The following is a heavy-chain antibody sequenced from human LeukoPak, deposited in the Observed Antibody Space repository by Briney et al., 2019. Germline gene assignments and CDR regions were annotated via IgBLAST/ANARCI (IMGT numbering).Heavy chain of an antibody. Sequence: GGSLRLSCAASGFTFSSYAMSWFRQAPGKGLEWVGFIRSKAYGGTTEYAASVKGRFTISRDDSKSIAYLQMNSLKTEDTAVYYCTRRGSSSRNWFDPWGQGTLVTVSS. CDR2: IRSKAYGGTT. CDR1: GFTFSSYA. D-gene: IGHD6-13*01. V-gene: IGHV3-49*03. J-gene: IGHJ5*02. CDR3: TRRGSSSRNWFDP.